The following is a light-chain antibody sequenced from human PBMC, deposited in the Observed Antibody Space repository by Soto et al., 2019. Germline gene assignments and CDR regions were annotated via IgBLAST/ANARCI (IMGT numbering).Light chain of an antibody. J-gene: IGLJ1*01. CDR3: QSYDTSLTSYV. CDR2: SNT. CDR1: SSNIGAGHD. V-gene: IGLV1-40*01. Sequence: QSVPTQPPSVSGAPGQRVTISCTGSSSNIGAGHDVHWYQQLPGTAPKLLIYSNTNRPSGVPDRFSGSKSGTSASLAITGLQADDEADYYCQSYDTSLTSYVFATGTKLTVL.